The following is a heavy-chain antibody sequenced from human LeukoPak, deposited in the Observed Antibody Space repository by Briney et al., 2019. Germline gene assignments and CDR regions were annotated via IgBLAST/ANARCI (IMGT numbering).Heavy chain of an antibody. CDR3: ARGGSLEMLDY. D-gene: IGHD3-16*01. Sequence: SETLSLTCAVSGGSISSYYWSWIRRPPGKGLEWIGYIYYSGSTNYNPSLKSRVTISVDTSKNQFSLKLSSVTAADTAVYYCARGGSLEMLDYWGQGTLVTVSS. CDR2: IYYSGST. CDR1: GGSISSYY. V-gene: IGHV4-59*01. J-gene: IGHJ4*02.